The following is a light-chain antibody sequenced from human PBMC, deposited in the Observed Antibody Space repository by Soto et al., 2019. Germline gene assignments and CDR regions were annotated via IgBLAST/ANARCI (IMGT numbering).Light chain of an antibody. J-gene: IGKJ2*01. CDR1: RSFASSY. V-gene: IGKV3-20*01. Sequence: IVLTQSPVTLSLSPGERATLSCRASRSFASSYLGWYQQKPGQPPRLLIYAASTRATGVPDRFSGSGSATDFTLTISRLEPEDSAGYYCHHYDASPPYTFGQGTKVEIK. CDR2: AAS. CDR3: HHYDASPPYT.